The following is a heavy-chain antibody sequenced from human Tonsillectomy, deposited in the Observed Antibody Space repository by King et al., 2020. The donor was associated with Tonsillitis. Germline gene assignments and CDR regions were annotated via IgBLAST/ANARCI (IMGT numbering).Heavy chain of an antibody. J-gene: IGHJ5*02. CDR1: GGSFSSYY. Sequence: QVQLQQWGAGLLKPSETLSLTCAIHGGSFSSYYWSWIRQPPGQGLEYIGEIIHGGSTNYNPSLKSRVTISVDTSKNQFSLKLNSVTAADTAIYYCARSKSVPTGWFDPWGPGTLVTVSS. V-gene: IGHV4-34*12. CDR2: IIHGGST. CDR3: ARSKSVPTGWFDP. D-gene: IGHD4-11*01.